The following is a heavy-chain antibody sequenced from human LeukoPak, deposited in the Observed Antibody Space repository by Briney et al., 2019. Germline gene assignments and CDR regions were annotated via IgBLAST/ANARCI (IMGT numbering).Heavy chain of an antibody. D-gene: IGHD1-26*01. V-gene: IGHV3-23*01. CDR2: ISGSGGGR. Sequence: PGGSLRLSCAASGFTFSTYGMSWVRQAPGKGLEWVSGISGSGGGRFYTDSVKGRFTISRDNSKNTLYLQMNSLRAEDTAVYYCAKLREWELPDLFDYWGQGTLVTVSS. CDR1: GFTFSTYG. CDR3: AKLREWELPDLFDY. J-gene: IGHJ4*02.